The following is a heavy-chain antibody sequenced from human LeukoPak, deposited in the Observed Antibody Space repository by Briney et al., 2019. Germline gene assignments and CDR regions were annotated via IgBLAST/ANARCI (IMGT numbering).Heavy chain of an antibody. CDR1: GFTFDDYA. J-gene: IGHJ4*02. CDR2: ISWNSDSI. CDR3: AKDRGGYSYGYDY. D-gene: IGHD5-18*01. V-gene: IGHV3-9*01. Sequence: GGSLRLSCAASGFTFDDYAMHWVRQAPGKGLEWVSGISWNSDSIGYADSVKGRFTISRDNAKNSLYLQMNSLRAEDTALYYCAKDRGGYSYGYDYWGQGTLVTVSS.